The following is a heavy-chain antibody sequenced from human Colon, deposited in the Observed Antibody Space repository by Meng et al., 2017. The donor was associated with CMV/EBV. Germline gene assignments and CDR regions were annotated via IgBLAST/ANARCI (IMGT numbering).Heavy chain of an antibody. V-gene: IGHV3-23*01. Sequence: EVHLLESGGALVQAGGYLRRSCAASGFSFSCCAMGWVRQAPEKGLEWVSVINNNGGSTWYADSVKGRFTISRDNSKNTFFLQMNSLRAEDTAVYYCAKLKGISSWYFDCWGQGTLVTVSS. CDR3: AKLKGISSWYFDC. CDR2: INNNGGST. D-gene: IGHD6-13*01. J-gene: IGHJ4*02. CDR1: GFSFSCCA.